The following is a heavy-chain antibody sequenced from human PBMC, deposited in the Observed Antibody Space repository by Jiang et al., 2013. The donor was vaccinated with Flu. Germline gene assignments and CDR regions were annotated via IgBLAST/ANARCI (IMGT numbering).Heavy chain of an antibody. CDR2: IYPGDSDT. CDR1: GYSFTTYW. Sequence: SLKISCHYSGYSFTTYWIGWVRQMPGRGLEWMGIIYPGDSDTRYSPSFQGQVSLSADKSINTAYLQWSSLKASDTAMYYCAILVAGQYGMDVWGQGTTVTVSS. D-gene: IGHD6-19*01. J-gene: IGHJ6*02. CDR3: AILVAGQYGMDV. V-gene: IGHV5-51*01.